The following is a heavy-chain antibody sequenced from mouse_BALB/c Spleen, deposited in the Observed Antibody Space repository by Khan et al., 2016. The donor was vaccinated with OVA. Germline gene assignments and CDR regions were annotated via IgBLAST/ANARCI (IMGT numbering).Heavy chain of an antibody. D-gene: IGHD4-1*01. V-gene: IGHV1S137*01. CDR3: ARLTPY. Sequence: VELVESGPEVVRPGVSVKISCKGSGYKFNDYAMHWVKQSHAKSLEWIGVISSDNGNTNYNQKFKGKATMTVDKSSNTAYMELGRLTSEDSAIYYCARLTPYWGQGTLVTVSA. CDR2: ISSDNGNT. CDR1: GYKFNDYA. J-gene: IGHJ3*01.